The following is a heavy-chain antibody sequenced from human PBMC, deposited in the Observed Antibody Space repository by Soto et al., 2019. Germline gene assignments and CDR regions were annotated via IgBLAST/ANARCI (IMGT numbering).Heavy chain of an antibody. D-gene: IGHD2-15*01. J-gene: IGHJ6*01. CDR3: TTGSVEGV. CDR1: DFTITNAW. CDR2: IKTKAEGGAT. V-gene: IGHV3-15*07. Sequence: EVQLVESGGGLVKPGGSLRLSCAASDFTITNAWMNWVRQAPGKGLEWVGRIKTKAEGGATDYAAPLKGRFTISRDDSRNTRFLQMNSLKNDATAVYNCTTGSVEGVWGQGDTVTVSS.